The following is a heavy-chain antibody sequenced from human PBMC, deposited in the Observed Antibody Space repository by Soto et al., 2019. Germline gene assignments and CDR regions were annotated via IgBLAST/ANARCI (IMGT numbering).Heavy chain of an antibody. D-gene: IGHD6-13*01. CDR1: AYTFTNYG. J-gene: IGHJ4*02. Sequence: QVQLVQSGGEVKKPGASVKVSCKASAYTFTNYGISWVRQAPGQGLEWMGWISAYNGNINYAQKFGGRVPMPTDTSTSSVKLEVRSLRSDDMAVYYCATSGSSRNLREFDAWGQGPLVTVSS. V-gene: IGHV1-18*03. CDR2: ISAYNGNI. CDR3: ATSGSSRNLREFDA.